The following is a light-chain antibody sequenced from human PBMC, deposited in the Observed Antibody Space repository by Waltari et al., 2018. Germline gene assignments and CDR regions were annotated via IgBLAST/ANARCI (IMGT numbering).Light chain of an antibody. CDR1: QSVSRN. CDR2: GPS. Sequence: IVLTQSPATLSLSPGERATITCRASQSVSRNLAWHQQKPGQAPKLLIYGPSIRASGIPDRFTGRGSGTDFSLTISSLEPEDFAIYFCQHYVRLPATFGQGTKVEIK. CDR3: QHYVRLPAT. J-gene: IGKJ1*01. V-gene: IGKV3-20*01.